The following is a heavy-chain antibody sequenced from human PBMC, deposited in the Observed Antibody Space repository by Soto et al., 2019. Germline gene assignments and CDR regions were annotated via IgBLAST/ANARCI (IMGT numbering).Heavy chain of an antibody. D-gene: IGHD3-22*01. V-gene: IGHV5-51*01. Sequence: PGESLKISCKGSGYSFTSYWISWVRQMPGKGLEWMGIIYPGDSDTRYSPSFQGQVTISADKSISTAYLQWSSLKASDTAMYYCARSRNYYDSSGYPRYYFDYWGQGTLVTVSS. J-gene: IGHJ4*02. CDR2: IYPGDSDT. CDR3: ARSRNYYDSSGYPRYYFDY. CDR1: GYSFTSYW.